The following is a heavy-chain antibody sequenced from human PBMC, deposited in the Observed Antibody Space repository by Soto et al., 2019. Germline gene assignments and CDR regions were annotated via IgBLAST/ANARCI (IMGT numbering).Heavy chain of an antibody. CDR1: GGSFSGYY. CDR2: INHSGST. J-gene: IGHJ5*02. Sequence: SETLSLTCAVYGGSFSGYYWSWIRQPPGKGLEWIGEINHSGSTNYNPSLKSRVTISVDTSKNQFSLKLSSVTAADTAVYYCASLLAYCGGDCYSSANNWFDPWGQGTLVTVSS. D-gene: IGHD2-21*02. CDR3: ASLLAYCGGDCYSSANNWFDP. V-gene: IGHV4-34*01.